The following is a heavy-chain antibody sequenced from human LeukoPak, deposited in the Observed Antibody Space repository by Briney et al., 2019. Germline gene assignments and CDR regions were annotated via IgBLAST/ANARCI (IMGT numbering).Heavy chain of an antibody. CDR3: ARVGGYGDSDY. CDR1: GGSINNYH. Sequence: PSETLSLTCTVSGGSINNYHWSWIRQAPGKGLEWIGHISYSGSTSYHPSLQSRVTISLDTSKNQFSLQLSSVTAADTATYYCARVGGYGDSDYWGQGTLVTVSS. CDR2: ISYSGST. D-gene: IGHD4-17*01. J-gene: IGHJ4*02. V-gene: IGHV4-59*01.